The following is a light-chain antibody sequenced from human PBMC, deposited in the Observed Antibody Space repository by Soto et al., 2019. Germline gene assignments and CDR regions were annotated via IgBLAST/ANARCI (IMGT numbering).Light chain of an antibody. Sequence: EIVMTQSPVTLSLSPGDTATLSCRASQTITSNLAWYQQKPGQPPRLLIYGASTRAPGIPARFSGSGSGTEFTITITNLQSEEFAVYYCQQYSSWVTFGGGTQLEI. CDR2: GAS. V-gene: IGKV3-15*01. CDR1: QTITSN. CDR3: QQYSSWVT. J-gene: IGKJ4*01.